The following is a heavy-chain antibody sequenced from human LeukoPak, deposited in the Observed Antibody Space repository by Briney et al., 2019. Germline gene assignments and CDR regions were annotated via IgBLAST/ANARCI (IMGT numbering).Heavy chain of an antibody. V-gene: IGHV5-51*01. CDR2: IYPTDSDT. D-gene: IGHD2-2*01. CDR1: GYSFTSYW. CDR3: ARRTYLSGFDP. Sequence: GESLKISCKGSGYSFTSYWIGWVRQMPGKGLEWMGIIYPTDSDTRYNPSFQGQVTISADKSISTAYLQWSSLKASDTAMYYCARRTYLSGFDPWGQGTLVTVSS. J-gene: IGHJ5*02.